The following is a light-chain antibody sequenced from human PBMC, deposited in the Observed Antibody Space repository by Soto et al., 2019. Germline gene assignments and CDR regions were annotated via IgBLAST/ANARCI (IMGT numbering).Light chain of an antibody. J-gene: IGKJ5*01. V-gene: IGKV3-11*01. CDR1: QSVSSD. Sequence: EIVLTQSPATLSLSPGERATLSCRASQSVSSDLAWYQQKPGQAPRLLIYDTSNRATGIPARFSGSGSGTDFNLTISTRKADDFAVYYCQQLSNWPLIIFGKGTRL. CDR3: QQLSNWPLII. CDR2: DTS.